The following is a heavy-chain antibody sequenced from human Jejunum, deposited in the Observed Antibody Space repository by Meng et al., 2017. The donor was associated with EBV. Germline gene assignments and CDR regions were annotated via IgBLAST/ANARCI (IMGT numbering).Heavy chain of an antibody. CDR3: TILSHCDGGICYSYDY. D-gene: IGHD2-15*01. J-gene: IGHJ4*02. V-gene: IGHV1-18*01. CDR2: ISAYNGNT. CDR1: GYPFTNYG. Sequence: QGQLVQSVHEVTEPRASWQLSCKASGYPFTNYGVSWVRQAPGQGLEWMGWISAYNGNTDYAQKLQGRVTMTTDTPTSTAYMELRSLRSDDTAVYYCTILSHCDGGICYSYDYWGQGTLVTVSS.